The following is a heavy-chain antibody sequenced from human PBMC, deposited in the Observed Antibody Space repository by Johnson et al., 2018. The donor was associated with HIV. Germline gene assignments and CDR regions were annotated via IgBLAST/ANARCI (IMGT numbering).Heavy chain of an antibody. CDR1: GFTFSSYA. D-gene: IGHD5-24*01. CDR2: ISYDGSNK. Sequence: QVQLVESGGGVVQPGRSLRLSCAASGFTFSSYAMHWVRQAPGKGLEWVAVISYDGSNKYYADSVKGRFTISRDNSKNTLYLQMGSLRAEDMAGYYCAREEEGRWLQLHAFDIWGQGTMVTVSS. V-gene: IGHV3-30*14. J-gene: IGHJ3*02. CDR3: AREEEGRWLQLHAFDI.